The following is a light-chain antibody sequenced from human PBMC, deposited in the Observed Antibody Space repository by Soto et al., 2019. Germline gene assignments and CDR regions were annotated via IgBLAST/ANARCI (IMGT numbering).Light chain of an antibody. CDR1: QSVSSSY. V-gene: IGKV3-20*01. Sequence: EIVLTQYPGALSLSPGERATLSCRGSQSVSSSYLAWYQQKPGQAPRLLIYGASSRATGIPDRFNGSGSGTDFTLTISRLEPEDFAVYYCQQYGSSPPTFGQGTKVDIK. J-gene: IGKJ1*01. CDR2: GAS. CDR3: QQYGSSPPT.